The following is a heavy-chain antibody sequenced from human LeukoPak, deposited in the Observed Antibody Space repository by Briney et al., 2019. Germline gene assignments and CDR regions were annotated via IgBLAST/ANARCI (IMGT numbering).Heavy chain of an antibody. V-gene: IGHV7-4-1*02. CDR3: AKDLWNDYVWGSYRPFDY. D-gene: IGHD3-16*02. J-gene: IGHJ4*02. CDR1: GGTFSSYA. Sequence: GASVKVSCKASGGTFSSYAISWVRQAPGQGLEWMGWINTNTGNPTYAQGFTGRFVFSLDTSVSTAYLQISSLKAEDTAVYYCAKDLWNDYVWGSYRPFDYWGQGTLVTVSS. CDR2: INTNTGNP.